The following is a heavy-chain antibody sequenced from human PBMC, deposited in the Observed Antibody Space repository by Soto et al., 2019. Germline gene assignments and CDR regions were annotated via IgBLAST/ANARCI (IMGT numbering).Heavy chain of an antibody. CDR2: ISGSGGST. J-gene: IGHJ6*03. D-gene: IGHD3-3*01. V-gene: IGHV3-23*01. CDR3: AKGVYDSGELDHYYYYYMDV. Sequence: GGSLRLSCAASGFTFSSYAMSWVRQAPGKGLEWVSVISGSGGSTYYADSVKGRFTISRDNSKNTLYLQMNSLRAEDTAVYYCAKGVYDSGELDHYYYYYMDVGGKGTTVTVSS. CDR1: GFTFSSYA.